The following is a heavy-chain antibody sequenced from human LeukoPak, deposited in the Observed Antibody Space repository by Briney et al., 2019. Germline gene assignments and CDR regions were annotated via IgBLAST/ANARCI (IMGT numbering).Heavy chain of an antibody. D-gene: IGHD1-7*01. Sequence: SETLSLTCTVSGESISGFYWNWIRQPPGKGLEWIGYIYYSGSTYYNPSLKSRVTISVDTSKNQFSLKLSSVTAADTAVYYCARERYTLELVYYYYYMDVWGKGTTVTVSS. CDR3: ARERYTLELVYYYYYMDV. J-gene: IGHJ6*03. V-gene: IGHV4-59*12. CDR1: GESISGFY. CDR2: IYYSGST.